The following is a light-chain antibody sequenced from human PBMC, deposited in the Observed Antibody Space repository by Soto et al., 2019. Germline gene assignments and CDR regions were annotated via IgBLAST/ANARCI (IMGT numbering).Light chain of an antibody. Sequence: QSVLVQPPSASGTPGQKVTIFCSGTIFNIASHPVNLYQRLPGTAPKLLIHSNDQRPSGVPDRFSGSKSGTSASLALSGLQSDDEADYYCATWDQSLNGVVFGGGTKLTVL. CDR2: SND. CDR3: ATWDQSLNGVV. CDR1: IFNIASHP. J-gene: IGLJ3*02. V-gene: IGLV1-44*01.